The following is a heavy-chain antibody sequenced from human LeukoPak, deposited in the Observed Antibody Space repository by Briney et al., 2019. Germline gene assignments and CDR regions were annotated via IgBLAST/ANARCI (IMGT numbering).Heavy chain of an antibody. D-gene: IGHD2-2*01. CDR1: GYSFTSYW. J-gene: IGHJ4*02. V-gene: IGHV5-51*01. CDR2: IYPGDSDT. Sequence: GESLKISCKGSGYSFTSYWIGWVRQMPGKGLEWMGIIYPGDSDTRYSPSFQGQVTISADKSISTAYLQWSSLKASDTAMYYCARHLRYCSRSSCYGSEADYWGQGTLVTVSS. CDR3: ARHLRYCSRSSCYGSEADY.